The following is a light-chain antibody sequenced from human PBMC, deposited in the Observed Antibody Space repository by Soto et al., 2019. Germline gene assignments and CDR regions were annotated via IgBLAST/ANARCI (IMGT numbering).Light chain of an antibody. CDR1: QSVLYSSNNKNH. Sequence: DIVMTQSPDSLAVSLGERATINCKSSQSVLYSSNNKNHLAWYQQKPGQPPKLVFYWASTRESGVPDRFSGSGSGTDFTLTISGLRPEDFATYYCQQSFSAPLSFGQGTKLEIK. CDR2: WAS. J-gene: IGKJ2*01. CDR3: QQSFSAPLS. V-gene: IGKV4-1*01.